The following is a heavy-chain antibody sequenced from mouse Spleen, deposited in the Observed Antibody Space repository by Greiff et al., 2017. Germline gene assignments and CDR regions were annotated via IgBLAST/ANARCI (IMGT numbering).Heavy chain of an antibody. J-gene: IGHJ1*01. D-gene: IGHD1-1*01. CDR3: ASLFYYYGKDWYFDV. V-gene: IGHV5-9*04. CDR1: GFTFSSYA. CDR2: ISSGGGNT. Sequence: EVKLMESGGGLVKLGGSLQLSCAASGFTFSSYAMSWVRQTPEKRLAWVATISSGGGNTYYPDSGKGRFPISRDNAKNTLYLQMSSLKSEDTAMYYCASLFYYYGKDWYFDVWGAGTTGTVSS.